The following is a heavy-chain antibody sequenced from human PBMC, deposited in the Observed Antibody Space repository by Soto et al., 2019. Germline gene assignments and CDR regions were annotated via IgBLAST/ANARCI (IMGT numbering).Heavy chain of an antibody. D-gene: IGHD3-10*01. V-gene: IGHV3-64*01. CDR3: ARVELEDSGSYRYYYMDV. CDR1: GFTFSSYA. CDR2: ISSNGGST. Sequence: GGSLRLSCAASGFTFSSYAMHWVRQAPGKGLEYVSAISSNGGSTYYANSVKGRFTISRDNSKNTLYLQMGRLRAEDMAVYYCARVELEDSGSYRYYYMDVWGKGTTVTVSS. J-gene: IGHJ6*03.